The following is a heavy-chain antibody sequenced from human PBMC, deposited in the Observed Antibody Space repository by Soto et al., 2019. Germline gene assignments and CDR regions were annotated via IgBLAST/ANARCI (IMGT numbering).Heavy chain of an antibody. V-gene: IGHV3-33*01. CDR1: GFTLSSNG. J-gene: IGHJ3*02. D-gene: IGHD4-4*01. Sequence: SLRLSCAAAGFTLSSNGMHWVRQAPGKGLEWVAFIWYDGSDKYYADSVKGRFTISRDNSKNTLYLQMNSLRAEDTAVYYCARDRYPNYPPDAFDIWGQGTLVTVSS. CDR3: ARDRYPNYPPDAFDI. CDR2: IWYDGSDK.